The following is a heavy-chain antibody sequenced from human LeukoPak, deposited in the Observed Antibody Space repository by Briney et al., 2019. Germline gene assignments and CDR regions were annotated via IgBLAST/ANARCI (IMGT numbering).Heavy chain of an antibody. D-gene: IGHD3-3*01. V-gene: IGHV3-23*01. Sequence: PGGSLRLSCAASGFTFSSYAMSWVRQAPGKGLEWVSAISGSGGSTYYADSVKGRFTISRDNSKNTLYLQMNSLRAEDTAVYYCAKDLTRWIFGVVIIEPFDYWGQGTLVTVSS. J-gene: IGHJ4*02. CDR1: GFTFSSYA. CDR3: AKDLTRWIFGVVIIEPFDY. CDR2: ISGSGGST.